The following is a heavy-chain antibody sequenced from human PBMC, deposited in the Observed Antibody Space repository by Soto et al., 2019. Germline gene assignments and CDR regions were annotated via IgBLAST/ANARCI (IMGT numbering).Heavy chain of an antibody. D-gene: IGHD3-22*01. CDR1: GFTFSSYW. Sequence: EVQLVESGGGLVQPGGSLRLSCVASGFTFSSYWMSWVRQAPGKGLEWVANIKQDGSVKYYVDSVKGRFTISRDNAKNSLYLQMNSLRAQDTAVYYCARVGDYDSSGYYYDLFDYWGQGTLVTVSS. CDR2: IKQDGSVK. J-gene: IGHJ4*02. V-gene: IGHV3-7*01. CDR3: ARVGDYDSSGYYYDLFDY.